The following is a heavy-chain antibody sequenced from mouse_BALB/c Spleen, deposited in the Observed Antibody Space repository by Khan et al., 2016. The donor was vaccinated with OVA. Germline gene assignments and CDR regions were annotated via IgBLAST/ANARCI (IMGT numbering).Heavy chain of an antibody. D-gene: IGHD1-1*01. Sequence: VQLKQSGPELVKPGASVKISCKASGYSFTGYFMNWVMQSHGKSLEWIGRINPHIGETFYNQKFKGKATLTVDESSSTAYMELRSLASEDSAGYYCARIYGSDFDYWGQGTTLPVSS. CDR3: ARIYGSDFDY. J-gene: IGHJ2*01. CDR2: INPHIGET. V-gene: IGHV1-20*02. CDR1: GYSFTGYF.